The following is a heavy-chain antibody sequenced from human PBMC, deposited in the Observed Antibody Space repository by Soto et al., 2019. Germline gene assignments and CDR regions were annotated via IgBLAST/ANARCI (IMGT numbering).Heavy chain of an antibody. V-gene: IGHV1-2*04. D-gene: IGHD3-22*01. CDR2: INPNSGGT. CDR3: AREYYDSSGYYGGYYYYYGMDV. Sequence: ASLKVSCKASGYTFTGYYMHWVRQAPGQGLEWMGWINPNSGGTNYAQKFQGWATMTRDTSISTAYMELSRLRSDDTAVYYCAREYYDSSGYYGGYYYYYGMDVWGQGTTVTVSS. CDR1: GYTFTGYY. J-gene: IGHJ6*02.